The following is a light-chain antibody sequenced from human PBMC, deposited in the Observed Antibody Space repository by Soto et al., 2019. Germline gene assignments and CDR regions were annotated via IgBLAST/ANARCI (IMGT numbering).Light chain of an antibody. J-gene: IGKJ1*01. V-gene: IGKV1-5*03. CDR2: KAS. CDR1: QTISSW. Sequence: DIQMTQSPSTLSGSVGDRVTITCRASQTISSWLAWYQQKPGKAPKLLLYKASTLKSGVPSRFSGSGCGTEFTLTTSSLQPDDLETYAFQRYNSYSEAFGQGTKVELK. CDR3: QRYNSYSEA.